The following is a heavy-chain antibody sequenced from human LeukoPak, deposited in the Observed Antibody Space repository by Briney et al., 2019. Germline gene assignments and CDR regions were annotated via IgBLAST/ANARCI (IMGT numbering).Heavy chain of an antibody. V-gene: IGHV1-2*02. CDR1: GYTFTDYY. D-gene: IGHD7-27*01. CDR2: ISPSSGGT. Sequence: VASVKVSCKASGYTFTDYYVHWVRQAPGQGLEWMGWISPSSGGTNYAQKFQGRVTMTRDTSISTAYMELSSLRSDDTAVYYCARGWGFGSIDYWGQGTLVTVSS. J-gene: IGHJ4*02. CDR3: ARGWGFGSIDY.